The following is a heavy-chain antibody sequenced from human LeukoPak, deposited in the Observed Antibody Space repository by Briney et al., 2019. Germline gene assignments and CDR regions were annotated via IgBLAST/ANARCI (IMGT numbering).Heavy chain of an antibody. J-gene: IGHJ3*01. V-gene: IGHV4-59*08. CDR2: IYYTGTT. CDR1: GGSISSYY. D-gene: IGHD3-16*01. CDR3: ARRWVYDKRAFDA. Sequence: SETLSLTCAVSGGSISSYYWSWIRQPPGKGLEWIGYIYYTGTTDSNPSLKSRVTISLDTSKNQFSLNLSSVTAADTAVYYCARRWVYDKRAFDAWGQGTMVTVSS.